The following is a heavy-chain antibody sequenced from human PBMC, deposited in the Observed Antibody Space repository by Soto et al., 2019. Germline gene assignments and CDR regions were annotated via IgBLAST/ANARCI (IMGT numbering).Heavy chain of an antibody. J-gene: IGHJ4*02. CDR1: GYTFSNYG. CDR3: ASRSGLLPYYFDY. V-gene: IGHV1-18*01. Sequence: QVQLVQSGAEVKKPGASVKVSCKASGYTFSNYGITWVRRAPGQRVEWMGWISASKGNTNYAQKFQGRVTMTTDTSTSTFSMELRRLRSEATAIYYCASRSGLLPYYFDYCGQGTLVTVSS. CDR2: ISASKGNT.